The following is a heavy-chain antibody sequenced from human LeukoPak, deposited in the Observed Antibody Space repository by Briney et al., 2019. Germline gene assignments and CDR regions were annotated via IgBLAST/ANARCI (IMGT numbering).Heavy chain of an antibody. CDR2: IYSGGST. D-gene: IGHD6-13*01. CDR3: ARDLASSPHYYYYGMDV. Sequence: PGGSLRLSCAASGFTVSSHYMSWVRQAPGKGLEWVSVIYSGGSTYYADSVKGRFTISRDNSKNTLYLQMNSLRAEDTAVYYCARDLASSPHYYYYGMDVWGQGTTVTVSS. J-gene: IGHJ6*02. V-gene: IGHV3-53*01. CDR1: GFTVSSHY.